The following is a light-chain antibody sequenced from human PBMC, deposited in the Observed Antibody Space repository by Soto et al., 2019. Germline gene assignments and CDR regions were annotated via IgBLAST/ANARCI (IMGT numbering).Light chain of an antibody. Sequence: DIQMTQSPSSLSAYVGDRVTITCQASQDISNYLNWYQQKPGKAPKLLIYDASNLETGVPSRFSGSGSGTYFTFTISSLQPEDIATYYCQQYDNLPTFGGGTKVEIK. CDR2: DAS. V-gene: IGKV1-33*01. J-gene: IGKJ4*01. CDR3: QQYDNLPT. CDR1: QDISNY.